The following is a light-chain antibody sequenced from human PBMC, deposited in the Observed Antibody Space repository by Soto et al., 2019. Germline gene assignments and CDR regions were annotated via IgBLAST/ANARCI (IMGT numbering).Light chain of an antibody. Sequence: EIVMTQFPATLSVSPGESATLSCRASQSVRSDLAWYQQKPGKAPRVLIYGASTTAIGVPARFRGSGSGTEFTLTISSLQSEDSAVYYCKQYNNWYSFGQGTKLEIK. J-gene: IGKJ2*03. V-gene: IGKV3-15*01. CDR1: QSVRSD. CDR2: GAS. CDR3: KQYNNWYS.